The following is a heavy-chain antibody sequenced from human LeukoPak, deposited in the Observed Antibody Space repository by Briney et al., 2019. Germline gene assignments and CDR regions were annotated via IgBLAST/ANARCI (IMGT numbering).Heavy chain of an antibody. Sequence: GGSLRLSCAAPGFTFTSYAMSWVRQAPGKGLEWVPGISGSGGRTDYADSVKGRFTISRDNSKNTLYLQMNSLRAEDTAVYYCAKGWFDPWGQGTLVTVSS. J-gene: IGHJ5*02. CDR3: AKGWFDP. CDR1: GFTFTSYA. V-gene: IGHV3-23*01. CDR2: ISGSGGRT.